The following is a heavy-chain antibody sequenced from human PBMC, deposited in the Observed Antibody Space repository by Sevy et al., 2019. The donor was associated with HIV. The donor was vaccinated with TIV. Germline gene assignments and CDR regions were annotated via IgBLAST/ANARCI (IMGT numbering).Heavy chain of an antibody. CDR1: GFSFTSYS. J-gene: IGHJ4*02. CDR3: ARWDADRRWYFDY. Sequence: GGSLRLSCAAYGFSFTSYSLNWVRQAPGKGLEWVSSISGSSSYIYYADSVKGRFTISRDNAKNSLYLQMNSLRAEDTAVYYCARWDADRRWYFDYWGQGTLVTVSS. V-gene: IGHV3-21*01. CDR2: ISGSSSYI. D-gene: IGHD1-26*01.